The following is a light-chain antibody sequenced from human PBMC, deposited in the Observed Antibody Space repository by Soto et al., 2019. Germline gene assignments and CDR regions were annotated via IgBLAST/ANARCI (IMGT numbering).Light chain of an antibody. CDR3: QQGYRIFQT. CDR2: AAS. J-gene: IGKJ1*01. V-gene: IGKV1-39*01. Sequence: DIQMTQSPSSLSASVGDRFTITCRASQSISSYLNWYQQKPGKAPKLLIYAASSLQSGVPSRFSGSGSGTDFNLTISSLNPEDFATYFCQQGYRIFQTFGQGTKVDI. CDR1: QSISSY.